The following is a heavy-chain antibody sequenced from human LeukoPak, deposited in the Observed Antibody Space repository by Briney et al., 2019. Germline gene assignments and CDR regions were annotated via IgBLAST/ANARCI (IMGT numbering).Heavy chain of an antibody. CDR2: ISSSSSTI. V-gene: IGHV3-48*01. D-gene: IGHD3-22*01. CDR3: ARGSTYYDSSGQVPFDY. Sequence: GGSLRLSCAASGFTFSTYSMNWVRQAPGKGLEWVSYISSSSSTIYYADSVKGRFTISRDNAKNSPYLQMNSLRAEDTAVYYCARGSTYYDSSGQVPFDYWGQGTLVTVSS. J-gene: IGHJ4*02. CDR1: GFTFSTYS.